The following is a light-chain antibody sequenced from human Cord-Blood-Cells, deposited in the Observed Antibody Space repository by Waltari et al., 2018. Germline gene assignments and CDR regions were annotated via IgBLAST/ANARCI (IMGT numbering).Light chain of an antibody. V-gene: IGKV1-5*03. CDR2: KAS. Sequence: DIQMTQSPSTLSASVGDSVTITCRASQSISSWLAWYQQKPGKAPKLLIYKASSLESGVPSRFSGSGSGTEFTLTISSLQPDDFATYYCQQYNSYSRTFGQGP. CDR1: QSISSW. J-gene: IGKJ1*01. CDR3: QQYNSYSRT.